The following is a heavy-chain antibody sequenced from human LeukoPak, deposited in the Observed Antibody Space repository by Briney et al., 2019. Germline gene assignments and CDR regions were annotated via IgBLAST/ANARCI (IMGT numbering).Heavy chain of an antibody. CDR2: IDPSDSYT. V-gene: IGHV5-10-1*01. CDR1: GYNFTNYW. J-gene: IGHJ4*02. CDR3: ATDMTTVTSGY. D-gene: IGHD4-17*01. Sequence: GESLRISCKGSGYNFTNYWISWVRQMPGKGPEWMGRIDPSDSYTNYSPSFQGHVYISADKSIGTAYLQWSSLKASDTAVYYCATDMTTVTSGYWGQGTVVTVSS.